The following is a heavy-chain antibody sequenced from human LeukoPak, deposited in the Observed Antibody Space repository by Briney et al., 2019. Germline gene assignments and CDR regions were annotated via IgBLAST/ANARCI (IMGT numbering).Heavy chain of an antibody. J-gene: IGHJ5*02. CDR3: ARSWFGELHLFDP. CDR1: GGSISSSSYY. V-gene: IGHV4-39*07. Sequence: SETLSLTCTVSGGSISSSSYYWGWIRQPPGKGLEWIGSIYYSGSTYYNPSLKSRVTISVDTSKNQFSLKLSSVTAADTAVYYCARSWFGELHLFDPWGQGTLVTVSS. D-gene: IGHD3-10*01. CDR2: IYYSGST.